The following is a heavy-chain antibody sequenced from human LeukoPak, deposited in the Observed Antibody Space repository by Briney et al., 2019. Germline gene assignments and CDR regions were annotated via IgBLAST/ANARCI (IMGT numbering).Heavy chain of an antibody. V-gene: IGHV4-39*07. CDR3: ARDFRGGYDFWSGYYTPYYFDY. Sequence: PSETLSLPCTVSGGSISSSGYYWGWIRPPPGKGLEWIGSMYYSGSTYYNPSLKSRVTISVDTSKNHFSLKLSSVTAADTAVYYCARDFRGGYDFWSGYYTPYYFDYWGQGTLVTVSP. CDR2: MYYSGST. J-gene: IGHJ4*02. CDR1: GGSISSSGYY. D-gene: IGHD3-3*01.